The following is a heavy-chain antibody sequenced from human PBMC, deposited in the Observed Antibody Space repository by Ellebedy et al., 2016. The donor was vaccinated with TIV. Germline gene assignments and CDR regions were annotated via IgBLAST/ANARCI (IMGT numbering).Heavy chain of an antibody. CDR1: GFTLRSYA. Sequence: GGSLRLSXAASGFTLRSYAMSWVRQAPGKGLEWVSTISGSGGSTDYADSVKGRFTISRDNAKNSLYLQMNSLRAEDTAVYYCARAGPMVRGKMAQYYFDYWGQGTLVTVSS. J-gene: IGHJ4*02. CDR3: ARAGPMVRGKMAQYYFDY. CDR2: ISGSGGST. D-gene: IGHD3-10*01. V-gene: IGHV3-23*01.